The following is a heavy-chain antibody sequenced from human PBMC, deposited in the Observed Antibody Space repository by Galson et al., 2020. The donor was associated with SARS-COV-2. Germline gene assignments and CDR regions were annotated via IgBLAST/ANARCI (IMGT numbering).Heavy chain of an antibody. CDR2: IYYAESN. D-gene: IGHD3-9*01. CDR1: GGPISSSTYY. Sequence: SEPLSLTGTVSGGPISSSTYYWGGVRQPPGEGLGWIGSIYYAESNYYNPSLTSRVTMSVDTSRNQFSLKMSSVTAANTAVYYCARQILAGYYSFYYFDFWGQGTLVTVSS. CDR3: ARQILAGYYSFYYFDF. V-gene: IGHV4-39*01. J-gene: IGHJ4*02.